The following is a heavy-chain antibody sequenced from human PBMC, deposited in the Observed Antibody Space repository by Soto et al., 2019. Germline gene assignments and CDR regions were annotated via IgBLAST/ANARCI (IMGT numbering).Heavy chain of an antibody. Sequence: QITLKESGPTLVKPTQTLTLTCTFSAFSLSTGGVGVGWIRQPPGKALEWLALIYWDDDKRYSPSLRSRLTITMDTSKNXVXTXMXXMDPVDTATSYCIQSRCGGDCLQSYASYYYYGMDVWGQGTTVTVSS. J-gene: IGHJ6*02. CDR1: AFSLSTGGVG. CDR2: IYWDDDK. D-gene: IGHD2-21*02. CDR3: IQSRCGGDCLQSYASYYYYGMDV. V-gene: IGHV2-5*02.